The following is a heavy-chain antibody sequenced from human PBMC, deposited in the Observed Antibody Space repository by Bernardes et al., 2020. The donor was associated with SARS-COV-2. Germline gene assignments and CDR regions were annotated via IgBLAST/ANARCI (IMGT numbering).Heavy chain of an antibody. CDR3: AARNPGLDV. J-gene: IGHJ6*02. CDR1: GFTFSNFA. V-gene: IGHV3-64*01. Sequence: GGSLRLSCAASGFTFSNFAMHWVRQAPGKGLEYVSGISSTWEGKYYANYVKGRFTISRDNSRNTLYLQMGGLRAEDMAVYYCAARNPGLDVWGQGTTVTVSS. CDR2: ISSTWEGK.